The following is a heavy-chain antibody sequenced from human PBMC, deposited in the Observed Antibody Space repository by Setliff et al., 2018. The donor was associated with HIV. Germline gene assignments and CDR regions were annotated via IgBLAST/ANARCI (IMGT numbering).Heavy chain of an antibody. V-gene: IGHV3-43D*04. Sequence: LRLSCAASGFTFDDYAMHWVRQAPGKGLEWVSLISWDGGGTYYADSVKGRFTISRDNAKNSLYLQMNSLRAEDTAVYHCAKDMNYNNDYPGVLGSWGRGTLVTVSS. CDR1: GFTFDDYA. J-gene: IGHJ4*02. CDR2: ISWDGGGT. CDR3: AKDMNYNNDYPGVLGS. D-gene: IGHD3-16*01.